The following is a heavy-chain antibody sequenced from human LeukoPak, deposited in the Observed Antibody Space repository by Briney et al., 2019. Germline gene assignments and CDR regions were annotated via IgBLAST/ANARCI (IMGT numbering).Heavy chain of an antibody. Sequence: GGSLRLSCAASGFTFSSYSMNWVRQAPGKGLEWVAVISYDGSNKYYADSVKGRFTISRDNSKNTLYLQMNSLRAEDTAVYYCAKEGTVQYLDYWGQGTLVTVSS. CDR1: GFTFSSYS. D-gene: IGHD1-1*01. CDR2: ISYDGSNK. CDR3: AKEGTVQYLDY. J-gene: IGHJ4*02. V-gene: IGHV3-30*18.